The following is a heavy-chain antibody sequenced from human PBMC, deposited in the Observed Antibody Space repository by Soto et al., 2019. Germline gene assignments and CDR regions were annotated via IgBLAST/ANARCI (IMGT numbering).Heavy chain of an antibody. CDR1: GGSISSGDYY. J-gene: IGHJ2*01. Sequence: QVQLRESGPGLVKPSQTLSLTCTVSGGSISSGDYYWSWIRQPPGKGLEWTGYIYYSGSTYYNPSLKIRVTISVDTSKNQVSLKLSSVTAADTAVYYCARASGDIVVPAAAIENWYFELWGRGTLVTVSS. CDR3: ARASGDIVVPAAAIENWYFEL. CDR2: IYYSGST. V-gene: IGHV4-30-4*01. D-gene: IGHD2-2*01.